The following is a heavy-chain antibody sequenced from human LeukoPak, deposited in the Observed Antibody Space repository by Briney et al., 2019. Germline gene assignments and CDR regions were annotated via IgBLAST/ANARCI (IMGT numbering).Heavy chain of an antibody. D-gene: IGHD4-23*01. CDR2: IYYSGST. V-gene: IGHV4-39*01. CDR3: ARPKGGNWGYYFDY. Sequence: SETLSLTCTVSGGFISSSSYYWGWIRQPPGKGLEWIGSIYYSGSTYYNPSLKSRVTISVDTSKNQFSLKLSSVTAADTAVYYCARPKGGNWGYYFDYWGQGTLVTVSS. CDR1: GGFISSSSYY. J-gene: IGHJ4*02.